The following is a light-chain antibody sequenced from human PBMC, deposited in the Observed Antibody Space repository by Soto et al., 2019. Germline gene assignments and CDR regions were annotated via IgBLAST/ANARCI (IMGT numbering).Light chain of an antibody. CDR2: KVS. CDR3: KQATHWPLT. J-gene: IGKJ4*02. V-gene: IGKV2-30*01. CDR1: QSLVYSDGNTY. Sequence: DVVMTQSPLSLSVTLGQPASISCRSSQSLVYSDGNTYLNWFQQRPGQSPRRRIYKVSNRDSGGPDRFSGSGSGPDFTMKISGVEAEHVGVYYCKQATHWPLTFGGGTKVELK.